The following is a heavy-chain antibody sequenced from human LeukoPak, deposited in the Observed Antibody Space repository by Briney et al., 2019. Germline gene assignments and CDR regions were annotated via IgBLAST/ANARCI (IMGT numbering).Heavy chain of an antibody. CDR2: INSDGSST. D-gene: IGHD2-15*01. J-gene: IGHJ4*02. CDR3: AKGVEMSQRVVVAAVGPRYYFDY. Sequence: GGSLRLSCAASGFTFSSYWMHWVRQAPGKGLVWVSRINSDGSSTSYADSVKGRFTISRDNAKNTLYLQMNSLRAEDTAVYYCAKGVEMSQRVVVAAVGPRYYFDYWGQGTLVTVSS. CDR1: GFTFSSYW. V-gene: IGHV3-74*01.